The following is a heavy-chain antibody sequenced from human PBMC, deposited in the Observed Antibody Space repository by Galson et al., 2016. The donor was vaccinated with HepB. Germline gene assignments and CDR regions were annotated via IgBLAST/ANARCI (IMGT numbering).Heavy chain of an antibody. V-gene: IGHV5-51*01. CDR2: IYPGDSDT. Sequence: QSGAEVKKSGESLKISCKGPGYSFTNYWIGWVRQMPGKGLEWMGIIYPGDSDTRYSPSLQGQVTIPADKSISTAYLQWSSLKASDIAMYYCARSGLGYCTDGSCFINYWGPGTLVTVSS. J-gene: IGHJ4*02. CDR3: ARSGLGYCTDGSCFINY. D-gene: IGHD2-15*01. CDR1: GYSFTNYW.